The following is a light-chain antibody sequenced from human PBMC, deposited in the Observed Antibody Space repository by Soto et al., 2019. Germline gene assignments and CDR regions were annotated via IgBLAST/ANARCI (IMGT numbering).Light chain of an antibody. CDR1: SSDVGGYNY. CDR2: EVS. V-gene: IGLV2-14*01. Sequence: QSVLTQPASVSGSPGQSITISCTGTSSDVGGYNYVSWYQQHPGKAPKLMIYEVSNRPSGVSNRFSGSKSGNTASLTISGLQAEDEAGYYCSSYTSRGFGTGTKVTVL. J-gene: IGLJ1*01. CDR3: SSYTSRG.